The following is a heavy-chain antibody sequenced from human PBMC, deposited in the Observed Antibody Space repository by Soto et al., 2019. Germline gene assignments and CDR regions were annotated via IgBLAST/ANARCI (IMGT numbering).Heavy chain of an antibody. CDR2: INANSGGT. J-gene: IGHJ4*02. D-gene: IGHD5-12*01. Sequence: ASVKVSCKASGFTFTGYYMHWVRQAPGQGLEWMGWINANSGGTNYAQKFQGWVTMTRDTSISTAYMELSRLTSDDTAVYYCARGAGRDGYNFGYWGQGTLVTVSS. CDR1: GFTFTGYY. CDR3: ARGAGRDGYNFGY. V-gene: IGHV1-2*04.